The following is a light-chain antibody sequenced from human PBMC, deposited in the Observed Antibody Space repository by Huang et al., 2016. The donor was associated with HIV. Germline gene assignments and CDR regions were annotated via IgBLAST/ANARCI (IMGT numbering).Light chain of an antibody. CDR3: QQIYTSPGT. CDR1: QPINSH. Sequence: IQMTQSPSSLSASLGDRVTITCRASQPINSHLNWYQQKPGKAPILLIYGASSLQSGAPSRFSGSGSGTDFTLTISRLQPDDFAVYYCQQIYTSPGTFGQGAKVEIK. CDR2: GAS. V-gene: IGKV1-39*01. J-gene: IGKJ1*01.